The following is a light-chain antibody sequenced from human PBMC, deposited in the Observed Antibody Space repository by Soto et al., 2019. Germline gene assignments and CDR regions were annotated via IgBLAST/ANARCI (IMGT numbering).Light chain of an antibody. CDR3: CSYAGSSTWV. J-gene: IGLJ3*02. Sequence: QSALTQPASVSGSPGQSITISCTGTSSDVGSYNLVSWYQQHPGKAPKLMIYEGSKRASGVSNRFSGSTSGITASLTISGLQAEDEVDYYCCSYAGSSTWVFGGGTKVTVL. CDR2: EGS. V-gene: IGLV2-23*01. CDR1: SSDVGSYNL.